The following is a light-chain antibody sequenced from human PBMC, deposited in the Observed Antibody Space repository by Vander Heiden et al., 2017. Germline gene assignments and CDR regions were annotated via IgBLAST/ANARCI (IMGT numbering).Light chain of an antibody. J-gene: IGLJ3*02. CDR1: NIGSKT. V-gene: IGLV3-21*02. CDR3: QVWDSYTDHVV. Sequence: SYVLTQAPPLSVAPGQTARITCGGNNIGSKTVHWYQQKPRQAPVLVVYDDSDRPSGIPDRFSGSNSKTTATLTISRVEDGDEADYYCQVWDSYTDHVVFGGGTRLTVL. CDR2: DDS.